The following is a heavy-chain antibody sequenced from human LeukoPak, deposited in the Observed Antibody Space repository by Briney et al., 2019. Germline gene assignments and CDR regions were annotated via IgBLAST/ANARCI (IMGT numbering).Heavy chain of an antibody. Sequence: ASVKVSCKASGYTFTSYAMHWVRHAPGQGLEWMGWITPSGGTNYPQKLQGRVAITRDTSISTAYMDLSRLTSDDTAVYYCARDRYGDGFAHFDYWGQGALVTVSS. J-gene: IGHJ4*02. CDR1: GYTFTSYA. V-gene: IGHV1-2*02. CDR3: ARDRYGDGFAHFDY. D-gene: IGHD5-24*01. CDR2: ITPSGGT.